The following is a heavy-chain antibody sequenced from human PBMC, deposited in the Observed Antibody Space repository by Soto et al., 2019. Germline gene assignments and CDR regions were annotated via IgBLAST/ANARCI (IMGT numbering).Heavy chain of an antibody. CDR1: GSTFSSYS. CDR2: ISGSGGST. D-gene: IGHD2-2*01. V-gene: IGHV3-23*01. Sequence: GGSLRLSCAASGSTFSSYSMNWVRQAPGKGLEWVSAISGSGGSTYYADSVKGRFTISRDNSKNTLYLQMNSLRAEDTAVYYCAKDGQVLVPAVFDYWGQGTLVTVSS. CDR3: AKDGQVLVPAVFDY. J-gene: IGHJ4*02.